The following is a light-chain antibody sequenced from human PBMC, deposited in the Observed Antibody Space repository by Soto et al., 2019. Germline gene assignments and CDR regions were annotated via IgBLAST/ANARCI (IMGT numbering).Light chain of an antibody. Sequence: EIVLTQSPGTLSLSPGERATLSCRASQRVSSSYLAWYQQKPGQAPRLLIYDASSRATGIPDRFSGSGSGTDFTLTISRLEPEDFAVYYCQQYGSSPPLTFGGGTKVEIK. CDR1: QRVSSSY. V-gene: IGKV3-20*01. CDR3: QQYGSSPPLT. J-gene: IGKJ4*01. CDR2: DAS.